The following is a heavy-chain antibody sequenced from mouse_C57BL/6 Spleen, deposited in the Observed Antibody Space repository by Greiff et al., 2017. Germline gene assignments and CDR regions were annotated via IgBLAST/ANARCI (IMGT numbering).Heavy chain of an antibody. Sequence: EVQLQESGGGLVKPGGSLKLSCAASGFTFSSSAMSWVRQTPEKRLEWVATISDGGSYTYYPDNVKGRFTISRDNAKNNLYLQMSHLKSEDTAMYYCAREGYDYDTWGTGTTVTVSS. D-gene: IGHD2-4*01. CDR1: GFTFSSSA. CDR3: AREGYDYDT. V-gene: IGHV5-4*01. J-gene: IGHJ1*03. CDR2: ISDGGSYT.